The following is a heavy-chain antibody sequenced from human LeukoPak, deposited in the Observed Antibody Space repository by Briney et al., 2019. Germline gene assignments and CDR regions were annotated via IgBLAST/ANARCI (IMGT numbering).Heavy chain of an antibody. D-gene: IGHD3-16*01. CDR3: VRDHLYSFDY. V-gene: IGHV3-33*01. J-gene: IGHJ4*02. Sequence: GGSLRLSCAASGFTFSSYGMHWVRQAPGKGLEWVAVIWYDGSNKHYADSVKGRFTISRDNAKNLLYLQMNSLRDEDTAVYYCVRDHLYSFDYWGQGTLVTVSS. CDR1: GFTFSSYG. CDR2: IWYDGSNK.